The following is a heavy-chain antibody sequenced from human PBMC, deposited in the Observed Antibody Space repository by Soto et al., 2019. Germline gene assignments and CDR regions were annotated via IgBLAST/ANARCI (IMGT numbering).Heavy chain of an antibody. CDR2: IYYSGST. CDR3: ARERKGNPHDY. Sequence: SETLSLTCTVSGGSISSGGYYWSWIRQHPGKGLEWIGYIYYSGSTYYNPSLKSRVTISVDTSKNQFSLKLSSVTAADTAVYYCARERKGNPHDYWGQGTLVTVSS. J-gene: IGHJ4*02. CDR1: GGSISSGGYY. D-gene: IGHD4-4*01. V-gene: IGHV4-31*03.